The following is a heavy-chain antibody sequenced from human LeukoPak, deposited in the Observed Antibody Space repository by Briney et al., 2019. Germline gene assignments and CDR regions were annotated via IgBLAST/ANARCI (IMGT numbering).Heavy chain of an antibody. CDR1: GFTFSSYA. V-gene: IGHV3-23*01. CDR2: ISGSGGST. CDR3: AKGDSSGYSYYFDY. Sequence: GGSLRLSCAASGFTFSSYAMSRVRQAPGKGLEWVSAISGSGGSTYYADSVKGRFTISRDNSKNTLYLQMNSLRAEDTAVYYCAKGDSSGYSYYFDYWGQGTLVTVSS. D-gene: IGHD3-22*01. J-gene: IGHJ4*02.